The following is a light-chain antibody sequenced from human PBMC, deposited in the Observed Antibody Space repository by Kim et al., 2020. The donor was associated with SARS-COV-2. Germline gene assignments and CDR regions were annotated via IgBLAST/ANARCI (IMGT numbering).Light chain of an antibody. V-gene: IGKV3-15*01. J-gene: IGKJ2*01. Sequence: SVAPGERATLSCRASQSVSSKLAWYQHKPGQAPRLLSYGASTGATGIPARFSGSGSGTEFTLTISSLQSGDFAVYYCQQYDNWPYTFGQGTKLEI. CDR2: GAS. CDR3: QQYDNWPYT. CDR1: QSVSSK.